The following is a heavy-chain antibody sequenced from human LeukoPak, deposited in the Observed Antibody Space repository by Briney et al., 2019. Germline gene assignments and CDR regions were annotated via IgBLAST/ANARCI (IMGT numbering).Heavy chain of an antibody. CDR2: ISYDGSNK. D-gene: IGHD3-22*01. V-gene: IGHV3-30*05. Sequence: GGSLRLSCAASGFTFSSYGMHWVRQAPGKGLEWVADISYDGSNKYYADSVKGRFTISRDNSKNTLYLQMNSLRAEDTALFYCARVVYDSSGYYDAYDLWGQGTMVTVSS. J-gene: IGHJ3*01. CDR1: GFTFSSYG. CDR3: ARVVYDSSGYYDAYDL.